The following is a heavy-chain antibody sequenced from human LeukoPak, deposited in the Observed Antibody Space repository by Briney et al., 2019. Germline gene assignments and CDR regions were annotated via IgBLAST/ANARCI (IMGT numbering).Heavy chain of an antibody. J-gene: IGHJ6*02. CDR3: AEATPPPAPTRYYYYYGMDV. CDR1: GFTFDDCA. Sequence: PGGSLRLSCAASGFTFDDCAMYWVRHAPGKGLEWVSLISGNGRSTYYADSVKGRFTISRDNSKNSLYLQMNGLRTDDTALYYCAEATPPPAPTRYYYYYGMDVWGQGTTVTVSS. V-gene: IGHV3-43*02. D-gene: IGHD2-2*01. CDR2: ISGNGRST.